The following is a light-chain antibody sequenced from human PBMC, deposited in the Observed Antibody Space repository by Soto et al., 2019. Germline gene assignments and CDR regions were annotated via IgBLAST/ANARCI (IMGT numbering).Light chain of an antibody. CDR1: SSDVGGYNY. CDR2: DVS. CDR3: SSYTTSNTRQIV. V-gene: IGLV2-14*03. J-gene: IGLJ1*01. Sequence: ALTRPAYGKVVAGEWITITKKGTSSDVGGYNYVSWYQHHPGKAPKLIIYDVSNRPSGVSNRFSGSKSGNTASLTISGLQPEDEADYYCSSYTTSNTRQIVFGTGTKVTVL.